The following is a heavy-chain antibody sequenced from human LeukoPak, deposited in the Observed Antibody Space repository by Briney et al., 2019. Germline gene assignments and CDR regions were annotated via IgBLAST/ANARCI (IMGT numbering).Heavy chain of an antibody. CDR1: GFTFSSYA. CDR2: IQANGVDS. V-gene: IGHV3-23*01. CDR3: AKAPVEWELLTYFDY. J-gene: IGHJ4*02. D-gene: IGHD1-26*01. Sequence: GGSLRLSCAASGFTFSSYAMSWVRQAPGKGLDWISTIQANGVDSYYADSVKGRFSISRDNSKNTLYLQMNSLRAEDTAVYYCAKAPVEWELLTYFDYWGQGTLVTVSS.